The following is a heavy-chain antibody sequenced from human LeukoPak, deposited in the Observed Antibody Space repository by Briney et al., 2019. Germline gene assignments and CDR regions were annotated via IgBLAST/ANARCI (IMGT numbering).Heavy chain of an antibody. Sequence: SETLSLTCTVSGGSISSYYWSWIRQPPGEGLEWIGYIYYSGSTNYNPSLKSRVTISVDTSKNQFSLKLSSVTAADTAVYYCARGVEGYSYGYVYYYYMDVWGKGTTVTVSS. CDR1: GGSISSYY. D-gene: IGHD5-18*01. CDR3: ARGVEGYSYGYVYYYYMDV. CDR2: IYYSGST. J-gene: IGHJ6*03. V-gene: IGHV4-59*01.